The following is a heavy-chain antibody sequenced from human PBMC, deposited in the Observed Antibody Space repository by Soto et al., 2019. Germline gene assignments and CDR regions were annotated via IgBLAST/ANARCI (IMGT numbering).Heavy chain of an antibody. J-gene: IGHJ5*02. CDR3: ARALIRDLNWFDP. Sequence: PGGSLRLSCAASGFTFSTYGMNWVRQAPGMGLVWVSYISSGSNMIYYADFVKGRFTISRDNAKNTLYLQMNSLRAEDTAVYYCARALIRDLNWFDPWGQGTLVTVSS. D-gene: IGHD3-22*01. CDR1: GFTFSTYG. CDR2: ISSGSNMI. V-gene: IGHV3-48*04.